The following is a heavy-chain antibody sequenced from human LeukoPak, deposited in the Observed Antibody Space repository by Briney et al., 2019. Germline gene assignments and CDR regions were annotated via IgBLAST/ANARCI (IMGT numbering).Heavy chain of an antibody. J-gene: IGHJ4*02. V-gene: IGHV3-30-3*01. CDR2: ISYDGSNK. Sequence: RSLRLSCAASGFTFSSYAMHWVRQAPGKGLEWVAVISYDGSNKYYADSVKGRFTISRDNSKNTLYLQMNSLRAEDTAVYYCARDLTSVPAAILDYWGQGTLVTVSS. CDR3: ARDLTSVPAAILDY. CDR1: GFTFSSYA. D-gene: IGHD2-2*01.